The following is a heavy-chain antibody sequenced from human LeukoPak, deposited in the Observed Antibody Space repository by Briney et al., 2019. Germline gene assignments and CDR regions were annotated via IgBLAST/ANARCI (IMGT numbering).Heavy chain of an antibody. V-gene: IGHV1-46*01. D-gene: IGHD5-12*01. J-gene: IGHJ3*02. CDR3: ARGGYSGYLKAAFDI. Sequence: ASVKVSCKASGYTFTSYGISWVRQAPGQGLEWMGIINPSGGSTSYAQKFQGRVTMTRDTSTSTVYMELSSLRSEDTAVYYCARGGYSGYLKAAFDIRGQGTMVTVSS. CDR2: INPSGGST. CDR1: GYTFTSYG.